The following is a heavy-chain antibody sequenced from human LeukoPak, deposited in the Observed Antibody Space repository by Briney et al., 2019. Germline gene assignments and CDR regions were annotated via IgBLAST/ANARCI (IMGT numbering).Heavy chain of an antibody. J-gene: IGHJ6*02. D-gene: IGHD2-2*01. Sequence: GGSLRLSCAASGFTFRSYWMSWVRQAPGKGLEWVANIKQDGSEKYYVDSVKGRFTISRDNAKNSLYLQMNSLRAEDTAVYYCAIRIVPAAMRNYYYGMDVWGQGTTVTVSS. V-gene: IGHV3-7*01. CDR2: IKQDGSEK. CDR1: GFTFRSYW. CDR3: AIRIVPAAMRNYYYGMDV.